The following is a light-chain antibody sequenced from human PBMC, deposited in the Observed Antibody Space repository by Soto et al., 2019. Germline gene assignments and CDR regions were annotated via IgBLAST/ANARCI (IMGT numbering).Light chain of an antibody. CDR2: ADS. V-gene: IGLV2-14*01. CDR1: SSDVGANIF. J-gene: IGLJ1*01. CDR3: SSYTINNSYV. Sequence: QSALTQPASVSGSPGQSITISCTGTSSDVGANIFVSWHLQHPGKAPKLMIYADSIRPSGVSYSCSGSKSGNTASLTLSVRQDEDEADYYCSSYTINNSYVFGTGTKLTVL.